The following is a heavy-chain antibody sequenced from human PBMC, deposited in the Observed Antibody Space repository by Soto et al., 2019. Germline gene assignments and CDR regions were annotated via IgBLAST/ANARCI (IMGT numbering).Heavy chain of an antibody. CDR1: GGSVSSGSYY. V-gene: IGHV4-61*01. CDR3: ARGNWNLDY. D-gene: IGHD1-1*01. Sequence: SETLSLTCTVSGGSVSSGSYYWSWIRQPPGKGLEWIGYIYYSGSTNYNPSLKSRVTISVDTSKNQFSLKLSSVTAADTAVYYCARGNWNLDYWGQGTLVTVSS. CDR2: IYYSGST. J-gene: IGHJ4*02.